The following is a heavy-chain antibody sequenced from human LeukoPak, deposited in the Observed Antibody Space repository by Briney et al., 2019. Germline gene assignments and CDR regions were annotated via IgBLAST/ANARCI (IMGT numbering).Heavy chain of an antibody. J-gene: IGHJ4*02. V-gene: IGHV3-23*01. CDR2: ISGSGGST. D-gene: IGHD3-3*01. CDR3: AKDLRSTPRSGLDY. CDR1: GFTFSSYA. Sequence: GGSLRLSCAASGFTFSSYAMSWVRQAPGKGLEWVSGISGSGGSTYYADSVKGRFTISRDNSKNTLCLQMNSLRAEDTAVYYCAKDLRSTPRSGLDYWGQGTLVTVSS.